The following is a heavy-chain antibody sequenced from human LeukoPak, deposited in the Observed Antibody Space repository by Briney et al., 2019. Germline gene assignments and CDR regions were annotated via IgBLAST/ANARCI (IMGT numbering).Heavy chain of an antibody. CDR1: SGSISSGSYY. D-gene: IGHD1-26*01. J-gene: IGHJ6*03. Sequence: SETLSLTCTVSSGSISSGSYYWSWIRQPAGKGLEWIGRIYSSGSTDYNPSLKGRVTISVDTSKNQFSLNLSSVTAADTAVYCARVSVGYMDVWGKGTTVTISS. CDR2: IYSSGST. V-gene: IGHV4-61*02. CDR3: ARVSVGYMDV.